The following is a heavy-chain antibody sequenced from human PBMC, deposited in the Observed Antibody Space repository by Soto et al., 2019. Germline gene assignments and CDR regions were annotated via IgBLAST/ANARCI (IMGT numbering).Heavy chain of an antibody. CDR3: ARAYYYDSSGYGYAFDI. CDR2: IWYDGSNK. J-gene: IGHJ3*02. CDR1: GFTFSSYG. D-gene: IGHD3-22*01. V-gene: IGHV3-33*01. Sequence: PGGSLRLSCAASGFTFSSYGMHWVRQAPGKGLEWVAVIWYDGSNKYYADSVKGRFTISRDNSKNTLYLQMNSLRAEDTAVYYCARAYYYDSSGYGYAFDIWGQGTMVTVSS.